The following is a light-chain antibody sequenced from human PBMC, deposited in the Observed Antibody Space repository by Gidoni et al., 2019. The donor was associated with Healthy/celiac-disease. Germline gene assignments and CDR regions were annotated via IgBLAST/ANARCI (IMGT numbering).Light chain of an antibody. V-gene: IGKV1-39*01. CDR2: AAS. Sequence: DIKMTQSPSSLSASGGDRVTITCRASQSISSYLHWYQQKPGKAPTLLIYAASSLQRGVPSSFSGSGSGTDFTLPISSLQPEDFATYYCQPSYRTPWTFXQXTKVEIK. CDR3: QPSYRTPWT. CDR1: QSISSY. J-gene: IGKJ1*01.